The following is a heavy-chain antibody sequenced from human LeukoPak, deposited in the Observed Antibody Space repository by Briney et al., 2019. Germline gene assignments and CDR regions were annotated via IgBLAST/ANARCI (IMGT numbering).Heavy chain of an antibody. Sequence: PSQTLSLTCTVSGGSISSGGYYWSWIRQHPGKGLEWIGYIYYSGSTYYNPSLKSRVTISVDTSKNQFYLKLSSVTAADTAVYYCAREWATTVTSRNAFDIWGQGTMVTVSS. V-gene: IGHV4-31*03. J-gene: IGHJ3*02. CDR2: IYYSGST. D-gene: IGHD4-17*01. CDR3: AREWATTVTSRNAFDI. CDR1: GGSISSGGYY.